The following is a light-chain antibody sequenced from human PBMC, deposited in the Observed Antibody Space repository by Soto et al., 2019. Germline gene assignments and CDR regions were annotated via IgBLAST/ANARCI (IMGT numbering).Light chain of an antibody. CDR2: SES. V-gene: IGKV3-15*01. CDR1: QTVSTT. J-gene: IGKJ3*01. CDR3: QQYSSWPT. Sequence: IVLTQSPATLSVPPGERATLFCRASQTVSTTLAWYQQKPGQTPRLLIYSESTRATDIPASFSGAGSGTDFTLTINSLQSEDYAVYYCQQYSSWPTFGPGTRVDIK.